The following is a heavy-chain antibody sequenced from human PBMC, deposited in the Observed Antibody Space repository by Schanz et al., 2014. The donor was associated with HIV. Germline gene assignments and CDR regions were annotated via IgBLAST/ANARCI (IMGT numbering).Heavy chain of an antibody. V-gene: IGHV3-33*01. Sequence: QVQLVESGGGVVQPGRSLRLSCVASGFSFRTFGMHWVRQAPGKGLEWVALIYYDGTNKYYTDSVKGRFTISRDNTKNSLYLQMNSLRAEDTAVYYCARDYHWNWFDPWGQGTPVTVS. CDR3: ARDYHWNWFDP. J-gene: IGHJ5*02. CDR1: GFSFRTFG. CDR2: IYYDGTNK. D-gene: IGHD1-20*01.